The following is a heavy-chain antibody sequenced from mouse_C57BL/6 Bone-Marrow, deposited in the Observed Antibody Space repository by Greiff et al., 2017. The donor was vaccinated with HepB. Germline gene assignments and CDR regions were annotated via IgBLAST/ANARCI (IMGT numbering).Heavy chain of an antibody. D-gene: IGHD2-3*01. Sequence: EVQLQQSGPELVKPGASVKISCKASGYSFTGYYMHWVKQSSEKSLEWIGEINPSTGGTSYNQKFKGKATLTVDKSSSTAYMQLKSLTSEDSAVYYCADGFAYWGQGTLVTVSA. CDR1: GYSFTGYY. CDR2: INPSTGGT. V-gene: IGHV1-43*01. CDR3: ADGFAY. J-gene: IGHJ3*01.